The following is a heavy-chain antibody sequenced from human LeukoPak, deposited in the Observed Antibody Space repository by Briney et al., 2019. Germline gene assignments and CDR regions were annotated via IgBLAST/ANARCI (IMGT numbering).Heavy chain of an antibody. CDR1: GFTFSSYA. CDR2: GSGSGGST. Sequence: GGSLRLSCAASGFTFSSYAMSWVRQAPGKGLEWVSAGSGSGGSTYYADSVKGRFTISRDNSKNTLYLQMNSLRAEDTAVYYCAKRYCSGGSCYLPRGGAFDIWGQGTMVTVSS. V-gene: IGHV3-23*01. CDR3: AKRYCSGGSCYLPRGGAFDI. J-gene: IGHJ3*02. D-gene: IGHD2-15*01.